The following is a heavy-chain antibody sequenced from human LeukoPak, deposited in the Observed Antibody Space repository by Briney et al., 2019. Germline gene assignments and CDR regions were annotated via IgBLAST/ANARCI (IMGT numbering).Heavy chain of an antibody. Sequence: SEILSLTCTVSGGSISSSSYYWGWIRQSPGKGLEWIGQIFHRGIPNYNPSLESRVTMSIDKSNNQLSLKLNSVTAADTAVYYCARVMGASWFFYLDVWGKGTTVTVSS. CDR3: ARVMGASWFFYLDV. J-gene: IGHJ6*03. CDR1: GGSISSSSYY. V-gene: IGHV4-39*07. CDR2: IFHRGIP. D-gene: IGHD3-16*02.